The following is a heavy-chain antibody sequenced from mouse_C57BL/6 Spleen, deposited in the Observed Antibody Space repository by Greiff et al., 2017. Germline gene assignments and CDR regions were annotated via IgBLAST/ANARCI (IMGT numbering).Heavy chain of an antibody. CDR1: GYAFSSSW. D-gene: IGHD1-1*01. V-gene: IGHV1-82*01. CDR2: IYPGDGDT. CDR3: ARGDYYGSSRFDY. Sequence: QVQLQQSGPELVKPGASVKISCKASGYAFSSSWMNWVKQRPGKGLEWIGRIYPGDGDTNYNGKFNGKATLTADKSSSTAYMQLSSLTSEDSAVYFCARGDYYGSSRFDYWGQGTTLTVSS. J-gene: IGHJ2*01.